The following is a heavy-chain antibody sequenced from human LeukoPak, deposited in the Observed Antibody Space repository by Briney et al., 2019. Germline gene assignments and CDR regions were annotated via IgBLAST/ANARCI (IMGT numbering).Heavy chain of an antibody. CDR2: IYYSGST. CDR3: ARDCSSTSQSYFDY. CDR1: GGSISSSSYY. J-gene: IGHJ4*02. V-gene: IGHV4-30-4*08. Sequence: PSETLSLTCTVSGGSISSSSYYWGWIRQPPGKGLEWIGYIYYSGSTYYNPSLKSRVTISVDTSKNQFSLKLSSVTAADTAVYYCARDCSSTSQSYFDYWGQGTLVTVSS. D-gene: IGHD2-2*01.